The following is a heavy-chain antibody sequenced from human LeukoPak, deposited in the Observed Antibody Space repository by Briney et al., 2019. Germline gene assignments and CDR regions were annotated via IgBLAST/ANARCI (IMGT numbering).Heavy chain of an antibody. D-gene: IGHD3-22*01. CDR3: ARVRGYYDSSGYYPDVFDI. CDR1: GGSISSYY. J-gene: IGHJ3*02. V-gene: IGHV4-59*01. Sequence: SETLSLTCTVSGGSISSYYWSWIRQPPGKGLEWIGYIYYSGSTNYNPSLKSRVTISVETSKNQFSRKLSSATAADTAVYYCARVRGYYDSSGYYPDVFDIWGQGTMVTVFS. CDR2: IYYSGST.